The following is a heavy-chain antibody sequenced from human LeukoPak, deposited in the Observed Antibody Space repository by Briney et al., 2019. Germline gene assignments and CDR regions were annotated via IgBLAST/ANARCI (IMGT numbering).Heavy chain of an antibody. J-gene: IGHJ4*02. D-gene: IGHD3-9*01. CDR1: GGSISSYY. V-gene: IGHV4-59*01. CDR2: IYYSGST. Sequence: SETLSLTCTVSGGSISSYYWSWIRQPPGKGLEWIGYIYYSGSTNYNPSLKSRVTISVDTSKNQFSLKLSSVTAADAAVYYCARGGDILTGYLDYWGQGTLVTVSS. CDR3: ARGGDILTGYLDY.